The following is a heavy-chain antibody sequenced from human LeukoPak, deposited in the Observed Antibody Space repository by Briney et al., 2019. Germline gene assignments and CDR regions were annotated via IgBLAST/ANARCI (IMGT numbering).Heavy chain of an antibody. Sequence: PGGSLRLSCAASGFTFSSYAMSRVRQAPGKGLEWVSAISGSGGSTYYADSVKGRFTISRDNAKNSLYLQMNSLRAEDTAVYYCASHRRFLGEADYWGQGTLVTVSS. V-gene: IGHV3-23*01. D-gene: IGHD3-3*01. CDR1: GFTFSSYA. CDR3: ASHRRFLGEADY. J-gene: IGHJ4*02. CDR2: ISGSGGST.